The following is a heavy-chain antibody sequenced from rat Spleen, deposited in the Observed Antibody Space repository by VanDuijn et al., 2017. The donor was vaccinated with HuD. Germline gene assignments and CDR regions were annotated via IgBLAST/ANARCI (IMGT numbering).Heavy chain of an antibody. CDR3: TREETLYWYFDF. V-gene: IGHV5-7*01. Sequence: EVQLVESGGGLVQPGGSLKLSCAASGFTFSDYNMAWVRQAPKKGLEWVATIIYDGTRTFYRDSMKGRFTVSRDNAKSTLYLQMNSLRSEDTATYYCTREETLYWYFDFWGPGTMVTVSS. D-gene: IGHD3-4*01. CDR1: GFTFSDYN. CDR2: IIYDGTRT. J-gene: IGHJ1*01.